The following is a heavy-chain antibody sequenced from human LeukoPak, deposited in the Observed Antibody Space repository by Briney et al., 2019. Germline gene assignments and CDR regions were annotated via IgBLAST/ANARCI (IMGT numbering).Heavy chain of an antibody. CDR3: ASNAAELEWLSGY. CDR1: GYSFTSHW. CDR2: IYPGDSDT. V-gene: IGHV5-51*01. J-gene: IGHJ4*02. Sequence: GESLKISCKGSGYSFTSHWIGWVRQMPGKGLEWMGIIYPGDSDTRYSPSFQGQVTISADKSISTAYLQWSSLKASDTAMYYCASNAAELEWLSGYWGQGTLVTVSS. D-gene: IGHD3-3*01.